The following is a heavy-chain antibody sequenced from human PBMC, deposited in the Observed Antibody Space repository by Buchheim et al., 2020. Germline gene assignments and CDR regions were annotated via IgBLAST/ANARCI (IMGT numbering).Heavy chain of an antibody. J-gene: IGHJ6*02. Sequence: EVQLVESGGGLVQPGGSLRLSCAASGFTFSSYSMNWVRQAPGKGLEWVSYISSSSSTIYYADSVKGRFTIFRDNAKNSLYLQMNSLRAEDTAVYYCARDVDYYDSSGYGLYYYYGMDVWGQGTT. D-gene: IGHD3-22*01. CDR3: ARDVDYYDSSGYGLYYYYGMDV. CDR2: ISSSSSTI. CDR1: GFTFSSYS. V-gene: IGHV3-48*04.